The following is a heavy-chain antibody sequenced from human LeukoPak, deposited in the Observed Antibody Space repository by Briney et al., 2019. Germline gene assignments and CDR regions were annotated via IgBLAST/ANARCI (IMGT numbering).Heavy chain of an antibody. J-gene: IGHJ3*02. CDR2: IIPILGIA. D-gene: IGHD6-13*01. V-gene: IGHV1-69*02. CDR3: ATEGIAAAVSDAFDI. CDR1: GGTFSNYT. Sequence: SVKVSCKASGGTFSNYTISWVRQAPGQGLEWMGRIIPILGIANYAQKFQGRVTITADKSTSTAYMELSSLRSEDTAVYYCATEGIAAAVSDAFDIWGQGTMVTVSS.